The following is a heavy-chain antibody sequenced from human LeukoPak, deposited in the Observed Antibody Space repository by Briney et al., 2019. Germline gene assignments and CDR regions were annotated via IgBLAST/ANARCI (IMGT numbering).Heavy chain of an antibody. CDR2: IYWDDDK. CDR1: GFSLSTSGVG. Sequence: SGPTLVNPTQTLTLTCTFSGFSLSTSGVGVGWIRQPPGKALEWLALIYWDDDKRYSPSLKSRLTITKDTSKTQVVLTMTNMDPVDTATYYCALSRNTFGGVIADFDYWGQGTLVTVSS. CDR3: ALSRNTFGGVIADFDY. D-gene: IGHD3-16*02. J-gene: IGHJ4*02. V-gene: IGHV2-5*02.